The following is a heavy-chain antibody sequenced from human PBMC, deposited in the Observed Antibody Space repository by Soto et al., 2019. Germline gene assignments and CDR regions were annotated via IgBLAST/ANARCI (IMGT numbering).Heavy chain of an antibody. Sequence: GGSLRLSCISSGFTFRTYTMNWVRQSPGKGLEWVSGIRGFSPYTIYAESVKGRFTISRDNAKNSLDLQMDSLRAEDTAVYYCARDRGYDAHDYYYNAMDVWGQGTTVTVSS. CDR1: GFTFRTYT. J-gene: IGHJ6*02. CDR2: IRGFSPYT. V-gene: IGHV3-21*01. CDR3: ARDRGYDAHDYYYNAMDV. D-gene: IGHD3-10*01.